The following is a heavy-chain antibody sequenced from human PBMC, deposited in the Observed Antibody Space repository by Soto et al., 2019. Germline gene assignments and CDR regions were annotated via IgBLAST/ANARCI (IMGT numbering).Heavy chain of an antibody. J-gene: IGHJ4*02. CDR1: GGSVSSGSYY. CDR2: IYYSGST. CDR3: ARNGRGFDY. Sequence: SETLSLTCTVSGGSVSSGSYYWSWMGQPPGKGLEWIGYIYYSGSTNYNPSLKSRVTISVDTSKNQFSLKLSSVTAADTAVYFCARNGRGFDYCAQRTLVTHSS. V-gene: IGHV4-61*01. D-gene: IGHD2-8*01.